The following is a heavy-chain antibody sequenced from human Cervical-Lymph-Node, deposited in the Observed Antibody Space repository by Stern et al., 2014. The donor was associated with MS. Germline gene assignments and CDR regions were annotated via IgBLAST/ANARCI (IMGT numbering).Heavy chain of an antibody. V-gene: IGHV1-2*06. CDR1: GYAFTAFF. J-gene: IGHJ4*02. D-gene: IGHD1-26*01. CDR2: LNPNSDDP. Sequence: QVQLMQSGAEMKKPGASVKVSCKASGYAFTAFFIHWVRQVPGQGLEWMGRLNPNSDDPTYAQNFQDRVTLTRDTSIGTAYLELSRLTSADTAVYYCAREATRIVVGIDYWGQGTQVTVSS. CDR3: AREATRIVVGIDY.